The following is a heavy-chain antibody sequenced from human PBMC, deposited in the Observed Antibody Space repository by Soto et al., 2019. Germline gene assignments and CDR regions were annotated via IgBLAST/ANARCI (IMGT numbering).Heavy chain of an antibody. V-gene: IGHV1-3*01. Sequence: ASVKVSCKASGYTFTTYAIHWVRQAPGQRPEWMGRINAGNGNTKYSQKFQDRVTITRDTSASTAYMELSSLRSEDTAVYYCVRGNPHDTSRGDYWGQGTLVTVSS. CDR2: INAGNGNT. D-gene: IGHD3-22*01. CDR3: VRGNPHDTSRGDY. J-gene: IGHJ4*02. CDR1: GYTFTTYA.